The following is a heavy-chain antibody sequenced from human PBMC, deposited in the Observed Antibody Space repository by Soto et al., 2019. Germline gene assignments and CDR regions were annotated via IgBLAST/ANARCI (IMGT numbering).Heavy chain of an antibody. J-gene: IGHJ4*02. CDR1: ASSVSGGIYY. CDR2: IYNSKTT. Sequence: LSLACTVSASSVSGGIYYWTWIRQPPGKGLEWIGYIYNSKTTNYNASLRSRVTISVDTSKNQFSLRLTYVTAADTAVYYCARYHDYGDYGYFDSWGQGTLVTVSS. D-gene: IGHD4-17*01. CDR3: ARYHDYGDYGYFDS. V-gene: IGHV4-61*01.